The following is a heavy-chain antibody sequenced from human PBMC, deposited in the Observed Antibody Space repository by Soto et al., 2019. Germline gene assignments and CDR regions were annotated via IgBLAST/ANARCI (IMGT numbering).Heavy chain of an antibody. CDR3: ARPHPLMIGTDAFDI. D-gene: IGHD3-22*01. J-gene: IGHJ3*02. V-gene: IGHV2-5*01. Sequence: QITLKESGPTLVKPTQTLTLTCSFSGFSFTTSGEGVGWIRQPPGKALEWLAVIYWNDDKRYSPSLKTRLTITKDTSKNQVVLTMTNMDPVDTATYYCARPHPLMIGTDAFDIWGQGTMVTVSS. CDR1: GFSFTTSGEG. CDR2: IYWNDDK.